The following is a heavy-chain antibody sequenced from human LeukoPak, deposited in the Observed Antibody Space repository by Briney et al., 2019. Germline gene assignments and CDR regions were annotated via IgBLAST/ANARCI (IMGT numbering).Heavy chain of an antibody. CDR3: ARGRTIFGVVIILPKTIFDY. D-gene: IGHD3-3*01. CDR2: INHSGST. V-gene: IGHV4-34*01. Sequence: PSETLSLTCAVYGGSFSGYYWSWIRQPPGKGLEWIGEINHSGSTNYNPSLKSRVTISVDTSKNQFSLKLSSVTAADTAVYYCARGRTIFGVVIILPKTIFDYWGQGTLVTVSS. J-gene: IGHJ4*02. CDR1: GGSFSGYY.